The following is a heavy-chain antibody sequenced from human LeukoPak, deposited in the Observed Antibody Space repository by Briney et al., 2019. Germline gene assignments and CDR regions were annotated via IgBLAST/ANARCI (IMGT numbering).Heavy chain of an antibody. Sequence: GGSLRLSCAASGFTFSSYSMNWVRQAPGKGLEWVSSISSSSSYIYYADSVKGRFTISRDNAKNSLYLQMNSLRAEDTAVYYCARDSSTTVAKGDYWGQGTLVTVSS. D-gene: IGHD4-23*01. CDR1: GFTFSSYS. J-gene: IGHJ4*02. CDR3: ARDSSTTVAKGDY. V-gene: IGHV3-21*01. CDR2: ISSSSSYI.